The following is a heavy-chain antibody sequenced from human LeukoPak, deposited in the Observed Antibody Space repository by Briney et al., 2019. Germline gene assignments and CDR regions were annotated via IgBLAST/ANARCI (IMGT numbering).Heavy chain of an antibody. Sequence: PSETLSLTCTVSGGSMKNYYWIWIRQSPGKGLEWIGYIYYSGSTNYNPSLKSRVTISVDTSKNQFSLKLSSVTAADTAVYYCARAGYCSSTSCQWVPHVWGQGTTVTVSS. J-gene: IGHJ6*02. D-gene: IGHD2-2*03. V-gene: IGHV4-59*01. CDR3: ARAGYCSSTSCQWVPHV. CDR1: GGSMKNYY. CDR2: IYYSGST.